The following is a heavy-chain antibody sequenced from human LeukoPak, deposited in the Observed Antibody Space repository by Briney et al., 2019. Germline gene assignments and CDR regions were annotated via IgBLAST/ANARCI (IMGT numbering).Heavy chain of an antibody. CDR1: AFTFSSYA. Sequence: GGSLRLSCAASAFTFSSYAMSWVRHAPGKGLEWVSAISGSGGSTYYADSVKGRFTISRDNSKNTLYLQMNSLRAEDTAVYYCAASVVTAIPENFDYWGQGTLVTVSS. CDR2: ISGSGGST. CDR3: AASVVTAIPENFDY. D-gene: IGHD2-21*02. V-gene: IGHV3-23*01. J-gene: IGHJ4*02.